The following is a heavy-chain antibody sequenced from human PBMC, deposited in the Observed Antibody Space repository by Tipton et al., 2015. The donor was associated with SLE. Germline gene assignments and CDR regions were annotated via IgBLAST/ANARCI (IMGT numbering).Heavy chain of an antibody. CDR3: ARDPPSSYYYGMDV. Sequence: TLSLTCTVSGGSIRGYYWGWNRQPPGKGLEWIGSIYGSGNSDYNPSLRSRVTISVDTSKNQFSLELTSVTAADTAVYYCARDPPSSYYYGMDVWGQGTTVTVSS. J-gene: IGHJ6*02. CDR2: IYGSGNS. CDR1: GGSIRGYY. D-gene: IGHD3-16*01. V-gene: IGHV4-38-2*02.